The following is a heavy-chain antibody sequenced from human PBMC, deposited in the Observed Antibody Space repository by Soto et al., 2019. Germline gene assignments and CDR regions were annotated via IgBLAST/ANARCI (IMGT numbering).Heavy chain of an antibody. J-gene: IGHJ4*02. V-gene: IGHV3-33*01. Sequence: QVQLVESGGGVVQPGRSLRLSCAASGFTFSSYGMHWVRQAPGKGLEWVAVIWYDGSNKYYADSVKGRFTISRDNSKNTLYLQMNSLRAEDTAVYYCARDRLARRDSSGWCDYWGQGALVTVSS. CDR2: IWYDGSNK. D-gene: IGHD6-19*01. CDR1: GFTFSSYG. CDR3: ARDRLARRDSSGWCDY.